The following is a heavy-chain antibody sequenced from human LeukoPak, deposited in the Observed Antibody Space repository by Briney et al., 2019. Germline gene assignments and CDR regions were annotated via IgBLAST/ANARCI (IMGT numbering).Heavy chain of an antibody. CDR1: GYTFTNYD. D-gene: IGHD1-26*01. CDR2: MNPDSGNT. CDR3: ARVSGSVIAREYYYYMDV. J-gene: IGHJ6*03. Sequence: ASVKVSCKASGYTFTNYDINWVRQATGQGLEWMGWMNPDSGNTGYGQKFQGRVTITRGTSISTAYMELSSLRSEDTAVYYCARVSGSVIAREYYYYMDVWGTGTTVIVS. V-gene: IGHV1-8*03.